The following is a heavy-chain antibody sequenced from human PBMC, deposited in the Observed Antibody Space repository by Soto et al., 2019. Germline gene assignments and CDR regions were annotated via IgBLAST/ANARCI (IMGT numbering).Heavy chain of an antibody. D-gene: IGHD5-12*01. CDR1: GYTFTGYG. V-gene: IGHV1-18*01. Sequence: ASVKVSCKASGYTFTGYGISWVRQAPGQGLEWMGRISAYNGNTKYAWKLQGRVTMTTDTSTSTAYMELRSLRSDDTAVYYCARDGYSGYDSNPEDYYYYYMDVWGKGTTVTVSS. J-gene: IGHJ6*03. CDR3: ARDGYSGYDSNPEDYYYYYMDV. CDR2: ISAYNGNT.